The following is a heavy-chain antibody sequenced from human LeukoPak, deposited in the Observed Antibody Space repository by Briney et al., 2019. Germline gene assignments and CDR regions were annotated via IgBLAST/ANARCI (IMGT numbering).Heavy chain of an antibody. CDR3: AKSLNSGPV. Sequence: GGSRSLPLPAPGFPFSNQALSGFPQAPGKGLEWVSTISNNVDKTSYADSVRGRFAISRDNSQNSLYLQMNSLRAEDTAVYYCAKSLNSGPVWGQGTTVTVSS. CDR2: ISNNVDKT. D-gene: IGHD6-19*01. V-gene: IGHV3-23*01. CDR1: GFPFSNQA. J-gene: IGHJ6*02.